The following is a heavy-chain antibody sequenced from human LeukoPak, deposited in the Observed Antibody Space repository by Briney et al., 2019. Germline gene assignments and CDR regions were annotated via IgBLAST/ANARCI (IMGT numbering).Heavy chain of an antibody. V-gene: IGHV4-4*07. CDR2: IYTSGST. Sequence: SETLSLTCTVSGGSISSYYWSWIRQPAGKGLEWIGRIYTSGSTNYNPSLKSRVTMSVDTSKNQFSLKLSSVTAADTAVYYCARASSYSSGWYLSDFDYWGQGTLVTVSS. J-gene: IGHJ4*02. D-gene: IGHD6-19*01. CDR3: ARASSYSSGWYLSDFDY. CDR1: GGSISSYY.